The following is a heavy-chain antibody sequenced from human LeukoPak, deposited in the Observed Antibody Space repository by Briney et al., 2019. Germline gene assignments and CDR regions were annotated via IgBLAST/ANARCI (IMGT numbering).Heavy chain of an antibody. CDR2: ISAYNGNT. CDR1: GYTFTSYG. CDR3: ARGILQLWFPPYFDY. V-gene: IGHV1-18*01. D-gene: IGHD5-18*01. Sequence: ASVKVSCKASGYTFTSYGISWVRQAPGQGLEWMGWISAYNGNTNYAQKLQGRVTMTTDTSTSTAYMELRSLKSDDTAVYYCARGILQLWFPPYFDYWGQGTLVTVSS. J-gene: IGHJ4*02.